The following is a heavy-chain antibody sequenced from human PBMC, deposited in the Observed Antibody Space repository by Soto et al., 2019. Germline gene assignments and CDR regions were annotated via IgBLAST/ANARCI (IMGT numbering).Heavy chain of an antibody. CDR2: ISYDGSNK. CDR1: GFTFSSYA. V-gene: IGHV3-30-3*01. Sequence: GGSLRLSCAASGFTFSSYARHWVRQAPGKGLEWVAVISYDGSNKYYADSVKGRSTISRDNSKNTLYLQMNSLRAEDTAVYYCARDRDSDYYYGMDVWGQGTTVTVYS. CDR3: ARDRDSDYYYGMDV. J-gene: IGHJ6*02.